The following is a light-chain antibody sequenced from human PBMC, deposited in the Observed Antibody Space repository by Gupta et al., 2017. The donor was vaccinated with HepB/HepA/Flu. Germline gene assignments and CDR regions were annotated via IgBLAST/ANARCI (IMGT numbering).Light chain of an antibody. CDR3: SSYETSDSVV. J-gene: IGLJ2*01. CDR1: SSDIGNHYNF. Sequence: QSALTQPPSPSLSPRHSVALSCLGTSSDIGNHYNFVSWYQQHPDKAPRLLIYEVNKRPSGVPDRFSGSKSGNTASLTVSGLQPEDEAHYYCSSYETSDSVVFGGGTKLTVL. V-gene: IGLV2-8*01. CDR2: EVN.